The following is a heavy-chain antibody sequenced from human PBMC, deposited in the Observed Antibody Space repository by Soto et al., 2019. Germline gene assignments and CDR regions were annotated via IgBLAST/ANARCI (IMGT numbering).Heavy chain of an antibody. D-gene: IGHD5-18*01. CDR3: ARQRKVQLWSPFDS. V-gene: IGHV1-69*02. CDR1: GGTFSSYT. Sequence: QVQLVQSGAEVKKPGSSVKVSCKASGGTFSSYTISWVRQAPGQGLEWMGRIIPILGIANYAQKFQGRGTITADKSTSTAYMELSSLRSEDTAVYYCARQRKVQLWSPFDSLVQGTMVTVSS. J-gene: IGHJ4*02. CDR2: IIPILGIA.